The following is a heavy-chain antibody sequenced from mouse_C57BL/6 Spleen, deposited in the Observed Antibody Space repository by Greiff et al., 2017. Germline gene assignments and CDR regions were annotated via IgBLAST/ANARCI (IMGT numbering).Heavy chain of an antibody. CDR1: GYTFTSYT. CDR3: ARDYYGSSNDYAMDY. V-gene: IGHV1-4*01. Sequence: QVQLQQSGAELARPGASVKMSCKASGYTFTSYTLHWVKQRPGQGLEWIGYINPSSGYTKYNQKFKDKATLTADKSSSTAYMQLSSLTSEDSAVYYCARDYYGSSNDYAMDYWGQGTSVTVSS. D-gene: IGHD1-1*01. CDR2: INPSSGYT. J-gene: IGHJ4*01.